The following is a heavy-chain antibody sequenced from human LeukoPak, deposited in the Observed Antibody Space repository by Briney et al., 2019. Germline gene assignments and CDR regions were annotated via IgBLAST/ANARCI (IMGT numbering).Heavy chain of an antibody. CDR1: GFTFSSYA. V-gene: IGHV3-23*01. CDR3: ARGTIAAAGYYYFDY. CDR2: ISGSGDST. D-gene: IGHD6-13*01. J-gene: IGHJ4*02. Sequence: GGSLRLSCAASGFTFSSYAMSWVRQAPGKGLEWVSAISGSGDSTYYADSVKGRFTISRDNSKNTLYLQMNSLRAEDTAVYYCARGTIAAAGYYYFDYWGQGTQVTVSS.